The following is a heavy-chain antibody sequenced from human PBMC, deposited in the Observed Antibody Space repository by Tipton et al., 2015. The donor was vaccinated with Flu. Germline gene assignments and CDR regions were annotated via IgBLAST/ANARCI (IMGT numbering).Heavy chain of an antibody. Sequence: QSGAEVKKPGSSVKVSCKTSGGTFGNYAINWVRQAPGQGLEWMGGIIPIFGTANYAQQFQGRVTISADRSTRTVYMELSGLRSDDTAVYFCATRTPTYGDAFNFWGQGTMVSVSS. D-gene: IGHD1-14*01. CDR3: ATRTPTYGDAFNF. J-gene: IGHJ3*01. V-gene: IGHV1-69*06. CDR1: GGTFGNYA. CDR2: IIPIFGTA.